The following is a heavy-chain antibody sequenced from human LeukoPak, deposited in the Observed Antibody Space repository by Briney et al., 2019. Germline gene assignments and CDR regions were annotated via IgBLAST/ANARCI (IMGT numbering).Heavy chain of an antibody. CDR3: AKSYRVCSGGSCLDY. CDR2: ISGSGGST. Sequence: GGSLRLSCAASGFTFSSYAMSWVRQAPGKGLEWVSAISGSGGSTYYADSVKGRFTISRDNSKNTLYLQMNSLRAEDTAVYYCAKSYRVCSGGSCLDYWGQGTLVTVSS. D-gene: IGHD2-15*01. CDR1: GFTFSSYA. V-gene: IGHV3-23*01. J-gene: IGHJ4*02.